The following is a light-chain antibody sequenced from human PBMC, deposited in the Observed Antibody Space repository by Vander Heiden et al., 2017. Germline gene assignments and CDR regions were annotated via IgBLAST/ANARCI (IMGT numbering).Light chain of an antibody. CDR3: NSYTSSSTLV. V-gene: IGLV2-18*02. CDR2: EVS. Sequence: QSALTQPPSVSGSPGQSVPISCTGTSSDVGSYNRVSWYQQPPGTAPKLMIYEVSNRPSGVPDRFSGSKSGNTASLTISGLQAEDEADYYCNSYTSSSTLVFGGGTKLTVL. CDR1: SSDVGSYNR. J-gene: IGLJ2*01.